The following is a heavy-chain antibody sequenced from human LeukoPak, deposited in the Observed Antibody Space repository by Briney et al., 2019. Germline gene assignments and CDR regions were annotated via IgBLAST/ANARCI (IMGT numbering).Heavy chain of an antibody. D-gene: IGHD1-1*01. V-gene: IGHV1-18*01. Sequence: ASVKVSCKASGYTFTSYGISWVRQAPGQGLEWMGWISAYNGNTNYAQKLQGRVTMTTDTSTSTAYMELRSLRSDDTAVYYCAGTVQGPHYYYYYMDVWGKGTTVTVSS. J-gene: IGHJ6*03. CDR2: ISAYNGNT. CDR1: GYTFTSYG. CDR3: AGTVQGPHYYYYYMDV.